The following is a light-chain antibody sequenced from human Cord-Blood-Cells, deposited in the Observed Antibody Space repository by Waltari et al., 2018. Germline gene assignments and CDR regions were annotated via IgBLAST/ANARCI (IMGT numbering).Light chain of an antibody. V-gene: IGLV1-47*01. J-gene: IGLJ2*01. Sequence: QSVLPQPPSASGTPGQRAPIPCSGSSSNIGSTYVSWYQQPPGTAPKLLIYRNNQRPSGVPDRFSGSKSGTSASLAISGLRSEDEADYYCAAWDDSLSGRVFGGGTKLTVL. CDR1: SSNIGSTY. CDR3: AAWDDSLSGRV. CDR2: RNN.